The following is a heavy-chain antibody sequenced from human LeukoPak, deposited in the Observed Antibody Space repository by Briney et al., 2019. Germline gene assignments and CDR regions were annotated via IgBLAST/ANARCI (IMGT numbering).Heavy chain of an antibody. J-gene: IGHJ4*02. Sequence: SETLSLTCTVSGGSISSYYWSWIRQPPGKGLEWIGYIYYSGSTNYNPSLKSRVTISVDTSKNQFSLKLSSVTAADTAVYCCARETVGAAFDYWGQGTLVTVSS. CDR1: GGSISSYY. CDR3: ARETVGAAFDY. CDR2: IYYSGST. D-gene: IGHD1-26*01. V-gene: IGHV4-59*01.